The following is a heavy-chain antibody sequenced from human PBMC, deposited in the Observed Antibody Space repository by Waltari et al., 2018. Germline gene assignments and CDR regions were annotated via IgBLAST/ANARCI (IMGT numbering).Heavy chain of an antibody. CDR3: ARRVSTGWQYNYFDY. J-gene: IGHJ4*02. CDR1: GYSISSGYY. Sequence: QVQLQESGPGLVKPSETLSLTCAVSGYSISSGYYWSWIRQPPGEGLEWFGCMHHSGTTYYNPSLTSRVTISVDTSKNQFSLKLSSVTASDTAVYYCARRVSTGWQYNYFDYCGQGTPVTVSS. V-gene: IGHV4-38-2*01. CDR2: MHHSGTT. D-gene: IGHD6-25*01.